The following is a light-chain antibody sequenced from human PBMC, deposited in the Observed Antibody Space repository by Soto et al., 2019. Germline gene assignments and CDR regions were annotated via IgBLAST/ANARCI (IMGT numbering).Light chain of an antibody. Sequence: EIVLTQSPGTLSLSPGERATLSCRASQSVSSSYLAWYQQKPGQAPRLLIYGASSRATGIPDRFSGSGSGTDFTLTISRLAPEDFAVYYRQQYGSSPWTFGQGTKVDIK. CDR2: GAS. CDR1: QSVSSSY. J-gene: IGKJ1*01. V-gene: IGKV3-20*01. CDR3: QQYGSSPWT.